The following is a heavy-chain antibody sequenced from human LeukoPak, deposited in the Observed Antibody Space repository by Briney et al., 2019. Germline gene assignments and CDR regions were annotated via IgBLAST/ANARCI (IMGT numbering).Heavy chain of an antibody. J-gene: IGHJ5*02. CDR2: ISGSGDTT. CDR1: GFLFSSYA. D-gene: IGHD6-13*01. V-gene: IGHV3-23*01. Sequence: GGSLRLSCAASGFLFSSYAMSWVRQAPGKGLEWVSVISGSGDTTYYATSVKGRFTISRDTSQNTVSLQMNSLRAEDTAVYYCAGQWQQLVPSFDPWGQGTLVTVSS. CDR3: AGQWQQLVPSFDP.